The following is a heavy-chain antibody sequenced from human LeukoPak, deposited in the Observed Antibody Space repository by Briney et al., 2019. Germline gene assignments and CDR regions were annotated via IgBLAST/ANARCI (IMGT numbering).Heavy chain of an antibody. CDR3: ARSSAYYDYVWGSYRPRYYFDY. J-gene: IGHJ4*02. V-gene: IGHV4-59*01. CDR1: GGSISSYY. Sequence: SETLSLTCTVSGGSISSYYWSWIRQPPGKGLEWIGYIYYSGSTDYNPSLKSRVTISVDTSKNQFSLKLSSVTAADTAVYYCARSSAYYDYVWGSYRPRYYFDYWGQGTLVTVSS. CDR2: IYYSGST. D-gene: IGHD3-16*01.